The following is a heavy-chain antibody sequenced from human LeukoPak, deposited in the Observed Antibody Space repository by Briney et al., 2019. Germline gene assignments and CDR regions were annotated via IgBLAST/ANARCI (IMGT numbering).Heavy chain of an antibody. CDR3: TRDVRPRGTFDV. V-gene: IGHV3-49*04. Sequence: PGRSLRLSCATSGFTLGDYGLSWVRQAPGKGLEWVGFIRSNPHGGTTHYAASVNGRFTISRDDSKGIAYLQMNSLKTEDTALYYCTRDVRPRGTFDVWGQGTTVTVSS. CDR1: GFTLGDYG. CDR2: IRSNPHGGTT. D-gene: IGHD5-12*01. J-gene: IGHJ3*01.